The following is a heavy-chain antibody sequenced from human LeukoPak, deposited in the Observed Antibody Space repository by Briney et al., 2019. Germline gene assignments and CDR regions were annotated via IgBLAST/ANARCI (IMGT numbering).Heavy chain of an antibody. CDR1: GYTFTSYD. Sequence: ASVKVSCKASGYTFTSYDINWVRQATGQGLEWMGWINPNSGGTNYAQKFQGRVTMTRDTSISTAYMELSRLRSDDTAVYYCARGYSSGWTYYYYYYMDVWGKGTTVTVSS. CDR3: ARGYSSGWTYYYYYYMDV. CDR2: INPNSGGT. D-gene: IGHD6-19*01. V-gene: IGHV1-2*02. J-gene: IGHJ6*03.